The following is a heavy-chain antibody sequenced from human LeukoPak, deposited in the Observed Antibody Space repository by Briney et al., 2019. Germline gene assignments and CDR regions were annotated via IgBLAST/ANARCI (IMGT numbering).Heavy chain of an antibody. J-gene: IGHJ2*01. Sequence: GGSLRLSCAASGFTFSSYGMHWVRQAPGKGLEWVAFIRYDGSNKYYADSVKGRFTISRDNSKNTLYLQMNSLRAEDTTVYYCARAVYCSGGGCFWYFDLWGRGTLVTVSS. CDR2: IRYDGSNK. CDR3: ARAVYCSGGGCFWYFDL. V-gene: IGHV3-30*02. D-gene: IGHD2-15*01. CDR1: GFTFSSYG.